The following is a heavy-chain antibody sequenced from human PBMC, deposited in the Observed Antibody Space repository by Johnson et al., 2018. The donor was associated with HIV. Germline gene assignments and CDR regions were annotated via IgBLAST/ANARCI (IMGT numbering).Heavy chain of an antibody. CDR1: GFSFDDYG. J-gene: IGHJ3*02. CDR2: INWNGGST. V-gene: IGHV3-20*04. D-gene: IGHD6-6*01. Sequence: VQLVESGGGMIRPGGSLRLSCEASGFSFDDYGMNWVRQVPGKGLEWVSGINWNGGSTGYAASVKGRFTISRDNAKNSLYLQMNSLRAEDTALYYCARGRIAARPHAFDIWGQGTMVTVSS. CDR3: ARGRIAARPHAFDI.